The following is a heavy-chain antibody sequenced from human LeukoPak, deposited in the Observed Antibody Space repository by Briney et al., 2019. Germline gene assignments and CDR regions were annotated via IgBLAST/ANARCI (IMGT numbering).Heavy chain of an antibody. CDR3: ARVRGYGDYPYDY. Sequence: ASVKVSCKSSGYTFTGSYMHWVGQATGQGLEWMGWIYPNSGSTNYAQKFQGRVTMTRDTSITTAYMELSRLRSDDTAIYYCARVRGYGDYPYDYWGQGTLVTVSS. CDR1: GYTFTGSY. CDR2: IYPNSGST. D-gene: IGHD4-17*01. J-gene: IGHJ4*02. V-gene: IGHV1-2*02.